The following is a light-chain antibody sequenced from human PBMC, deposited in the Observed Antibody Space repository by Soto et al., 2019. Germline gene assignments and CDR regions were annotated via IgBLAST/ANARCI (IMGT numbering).Light chain of an antibody. CDR2: DAS. Sequence: DIQMTQSPSTLSASVGDRVTITCRASENIKNWLAWYQQTAGKAPKVLISDASRLEAGVPSRFSGSGSGTDFTLTITSLQTDDFRTYYCQQYDVHPKTFGQGTKVDIK. V-gene: IGKV1-5*01. J-gene: IGKJ1*01. CDR1: ENIKNW. CDR3: QQYDVHPKT.